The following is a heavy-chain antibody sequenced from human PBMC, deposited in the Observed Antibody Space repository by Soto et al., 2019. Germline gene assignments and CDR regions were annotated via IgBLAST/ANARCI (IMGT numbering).Heavy chain of an antibody. CDR1: GFTFSDYY. D-gene: IGHD6-19*01. Sequence: GGSLRLSCAASGFTFSDYYMSWIRQAPGKGLEWVSYISSSGSTIYYADSVKGRFTISRDNAKNSLYLQMNSLRAEDTAVYYCARSLIPGIAVAGTSDYWGQGTLVTVSS. CDR3: ARSLIPGIAVAGTSDY. V-gene: IGHV3-11*01. J-gene: IGHJ4*02. CDR2: ISSSGSTI.